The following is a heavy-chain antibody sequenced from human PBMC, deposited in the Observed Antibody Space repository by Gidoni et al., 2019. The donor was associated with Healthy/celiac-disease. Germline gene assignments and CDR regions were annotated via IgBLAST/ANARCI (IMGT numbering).Heavy chain of an antibody. CDR2: INAGNGNT. J-gene: IGHJ3*02. D-gene: IGHD1-26*01. Sequence: QVQLVQSGAEVKKPGASVKVSCKASGYPFTSYAMHWVRQAPGQRLEWMGWINAGNGNTKYSQKFQGRVTITRDTSASTAYMELSSLRSEDTAVYYCARDVEWELLYAFDIWGQGTMVTVSS. V-gene: IGHV1-3*01. CDR3: ARDVEWELLYAFDI. CDR1: GYPFTSYA.